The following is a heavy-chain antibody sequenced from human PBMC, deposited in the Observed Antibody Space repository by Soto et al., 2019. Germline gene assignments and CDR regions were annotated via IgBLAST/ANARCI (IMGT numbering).Heavy chain of an antibody. J-gene: IGHJ4*02. V-gene: IGHV3-74*02. CDR3: ASIPMVRGPTDY. CDR1: GFTFSTYW. Sequence: EVRLVESGGGLVQPGGSLRLSCAASGFTFSTYWMHWVRQAPGKGLEWVSRINGDGSTTQYADSVKGRFTISRDNAKNTLYLQTNTLSADDTAVYYCASIPMVRGPTDYWGQGTLVTVSP. CDR2: INGDGSTT. D-gene: IGHD3-10*01.